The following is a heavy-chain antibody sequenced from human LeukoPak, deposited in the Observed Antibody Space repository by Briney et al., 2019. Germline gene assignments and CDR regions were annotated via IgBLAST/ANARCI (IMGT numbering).Heavy chain of an antibody. Sequence: PGGSLRLSCAASGFTFSNYAMSWVRQAPGKGLEWVSAISGSAGSTYYADSVKGRFTLSRDNAKNSLYLQMNSLRAEDTALYYCARDREDTYLDVWGKGTTVTVSS. CDR1: GFTFSNYA. CDR2: ISGSAGST. CDR3: ARDREDTYLDV. J-gene: IGHJ6*03. D-gene: IGHD2-15*01. V-gene: IGHV3-23*01.